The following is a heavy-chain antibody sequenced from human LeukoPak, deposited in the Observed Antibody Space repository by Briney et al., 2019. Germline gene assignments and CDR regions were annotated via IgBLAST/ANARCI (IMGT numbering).Heavy chain of an antibody. CDR1: GFTFSSYG. CDR2: ISYDGSNK. CDR3: AKDRYASSGWYGGYYYGMDV. V-gene: IGHV3-30*18. J-gene: IGHJ6*02. Sequence: GGSLRLSCAASGFTFSSYGMHWVRQAPGKGLEWVAVISYDGSNKYYADSVKGRFTISRDNSKNTPYLQMNSLRAEDTAVYYCAKDRYASSGWYGGYYYGMDVWGQGTTVTVSS. D-gene: IGHD6-19*01.